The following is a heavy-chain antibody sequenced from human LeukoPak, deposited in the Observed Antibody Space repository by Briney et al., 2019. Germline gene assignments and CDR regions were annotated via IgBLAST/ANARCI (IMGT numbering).Heavy chain of an antibody. CDR3: ARGGMVAQ. CDR2: INSDGSST. J-gene: IGHJ4*02. Sequence: GXLRLSCAASGFTFSSYWMHWVRQAPAKGLVWVSRINSDGSSTSYADSVKGRFTISRDNAKNTLYLQMNSLRAEDTAVYYCARGGMVAQWGQGTLVTVSS. V-gene: IGHV3-74*01. D-gene: IGHD2-15*01. CDR1: GFTFSSYW.